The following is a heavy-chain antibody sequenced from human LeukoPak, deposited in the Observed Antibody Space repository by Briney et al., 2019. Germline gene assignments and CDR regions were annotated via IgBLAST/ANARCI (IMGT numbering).Heavy chain of an antibody. V-gene: IGHV3-23*01. D-gene: IGHD6-19*01. Sequence: GGSLRLSCAASGFTFSSYAMSWVRQAAGKGLEWVSVISDNGGRIYYADSVKGRFTISRDNSKNTLNLQMNSLRAEDTAVYYCAKDLSLRSSDWYPGFDSWGQGTLVTVSS. CDR3: AKDLSLRSSDWYPGFDS. CDR2: ISDNGGRI. J-gene: IGHJ4*02. CDR1: GFTFSSYA.